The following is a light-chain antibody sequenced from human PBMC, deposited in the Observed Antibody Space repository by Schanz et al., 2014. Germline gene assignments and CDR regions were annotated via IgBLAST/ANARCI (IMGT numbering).Light chain of an antibody. CDR3: QQRKAWPLT. CDR2: GAS. Sequence: IVMTQSPATLSVSPGERATLSCRASQSVSTNLAWYQQKPGQAPRLLIYGASGRATGIPARFSGSGSGREFTLTISSLQSEDVAVYYCQQRKAWPLTFGGGTKVEIK. V-gene: IGKV3-15*01. CDR1: QSVSTN. J-gene: IGKJ4*01.